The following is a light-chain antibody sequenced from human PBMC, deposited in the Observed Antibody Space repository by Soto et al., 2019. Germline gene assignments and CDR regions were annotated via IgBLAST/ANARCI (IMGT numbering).Light chain of an antibody. CDR3: QKYNSAPPFT. CDR2: AAS. V-gene: IGKV1-27*01. J-gene: IGKJ3*01. Sequence: DIQMTQSPSSLSASVGDRVTITSRASQGIINYLAWYQQKPGKVPKLLIYAASTLQSGVPSRFSGSGSGTDFTLTISSLQPEDVATYYCQKYNSAPPFTFGPGTKVDIK. CDR1: QGIINY.